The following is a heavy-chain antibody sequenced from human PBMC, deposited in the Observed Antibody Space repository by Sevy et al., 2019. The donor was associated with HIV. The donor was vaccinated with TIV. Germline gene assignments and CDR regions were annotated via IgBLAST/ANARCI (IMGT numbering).Heavy chain of an antibody. V-gene: IGHV3-23*01. J-gene: IGHJ6*02. CDR1: GFTFSPYG. D-gene: IGHD5-12*01. CDR2: MSGSGAST. CDR3: ARLGGYEDTYYYYAMDV. Sequence: GGSLRLSCAASGFTFSPYGMTWVRQAPGKGLEWVSSMSGSGASTHYADSVKGRYTISRDNSKNILYLQMNSLRAEDTAVYYCARLGGYEDTYYYYAMDVWGQGTTVTVSS.